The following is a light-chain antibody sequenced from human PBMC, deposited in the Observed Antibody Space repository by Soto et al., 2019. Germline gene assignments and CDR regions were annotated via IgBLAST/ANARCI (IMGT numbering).Light chain of an antibody. CDR1: QSTSNI. CDR2: AAS. J-gene: IGKJ1*01. CDR3: QQSYINAAWT. Sequence: IQMTQSPSSLSASVGDRVTITCRASQSTSNILNWYQQKPGKAPKLLIYAASTLQTGVPSRFSGSGAGTDFTLTITNLQPEDFETYYCQQSYINAAWTFGQGTKVEI. V-gene: IGKV1-39*01.